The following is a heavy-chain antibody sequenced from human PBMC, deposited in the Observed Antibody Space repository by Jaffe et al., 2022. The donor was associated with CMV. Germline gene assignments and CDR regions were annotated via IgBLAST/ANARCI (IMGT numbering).Heavy chain of an antibody. CDR1: GFTFRTSG. CDR3: ARDKGGAPFDL. V-gene: IGHV3-33*08. D-gene: IGHD3-16*01. J-gene: IGHJ3*01. CDR2: IWSDGSKK. Sequence: QVHLVESGGSVVQPGRSLTLSCAASGFTFRTSGMHWVRQAPGKGLEWVGVIWSDGSKKIYADSVKGRFIISKDNSENTVFLQMNSLRVDDTAAYYCARDKGGAPFDLWGQGTMVTVSS.